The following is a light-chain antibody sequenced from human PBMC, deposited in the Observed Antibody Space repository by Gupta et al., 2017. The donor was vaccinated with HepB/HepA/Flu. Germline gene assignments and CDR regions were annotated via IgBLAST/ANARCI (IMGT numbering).Light chain of an antibody. CDR2: GAS. V-gene: IGKV3-15*01. CDR1: QSVYSS. CDR3: QQYNLRPLT. J-gene: IGKJ4*01. Sequence: IVMTQSPASLSVSPGERVTLSCRASQSVYSSLAWYQQKPGQAPRLLIYGASTRATDIPARFSGSGSGTEITLTISSLQSEDFAVSFCQQYNLRPLTFGGGTRVEIK.